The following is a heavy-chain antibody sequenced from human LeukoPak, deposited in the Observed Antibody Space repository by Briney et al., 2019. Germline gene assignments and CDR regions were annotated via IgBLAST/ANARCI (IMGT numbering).Heavy chain of an antibody. D-gene: IGHD2/OR15-2a*01. J-gene: IGHJ6*03. V-gene: IGHV1-69*05. CDR1: GGTFSSYA. Sequence: SVKVSCKASGGTFSSYAIIWVRQAPGQGLEWMGGIIPIFGTANYAQKFQGRVTITTDESTSTAYMELSSLRSEDTAVYYCARVSPPYYYMDVWGKGTTVTFSS. CDR3: ARVSPPYYYMDV. CDR2: IIPIFGTA.